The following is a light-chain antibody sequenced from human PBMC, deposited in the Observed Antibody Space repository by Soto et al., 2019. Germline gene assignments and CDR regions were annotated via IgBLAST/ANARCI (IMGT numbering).Light chain of an antibody. J-gene: IGKJ1*01. CDR2: GAS. CDR3: QQYFRWPLTWT. CDR1: QSIRTN. V-gene: IGKV3-15*01. Sequence: EIELTQSPATLYVSAGGTFTLSCRASQSIRTNVAWYQQIPGQAPRLLVYGASTRATGVPARFSASWSGIEFTLTISSLQYEDSAFYYCQQYFRWPLTWTFSPGTKVQIK.